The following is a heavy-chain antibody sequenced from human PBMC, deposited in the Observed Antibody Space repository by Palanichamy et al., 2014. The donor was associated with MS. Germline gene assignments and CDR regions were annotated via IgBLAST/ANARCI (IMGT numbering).Heavy chain of an antibody. Sequence: QVQLVESGGGVVQPGGSLRLSCAASGFTFSSYGMHWVRQAPGKGLEWVAFIRYDGSNKLYADSVKGRFTISRDNSKNTLYLQMNSLRAEDTALYYCAKVNYYDTGDAFDIWGQGTMVTVSS. CDR1: GFTFSSYG. CDR3: AKVNYYDTGDAFDI. CDR2: IRYDGSNK. V-gene: IGHV3-30*02. J-gene: IGHJ3*02. D-gene: IGHD3-22*01.